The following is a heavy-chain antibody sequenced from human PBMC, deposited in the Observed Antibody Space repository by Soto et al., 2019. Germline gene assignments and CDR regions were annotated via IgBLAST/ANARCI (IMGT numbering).Heavy chain of an antibody. D-gene: IGHD4-17*01. V-gene: IGHV3-74*01. Sequence: EVQLVESGGGLVQPGGSLRLSCTDSGFTFSGDWMHWVRQAPGKGLVWVSRLGPHENGLNYADSVKGRFTISRDNAKNTLYLQMNNLRVEDTAVYFCTREIFGDRDSWGQGTLVTVSS. CDR2: LGPHENGL. CDR1: GFTFSGDW. J-gene: IGHJ4*02. CDR3: TREIFGDRDS.